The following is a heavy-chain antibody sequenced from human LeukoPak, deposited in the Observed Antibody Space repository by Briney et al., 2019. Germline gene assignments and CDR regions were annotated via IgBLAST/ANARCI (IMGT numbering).Heavy chain of an antibody. Sequence: GGSLRLSCAASSFTFSSYSMNWVRQAPGKGLEWVSGISSGGGSIYYADSVKGRFTISRDNSKNTLYLQMNSLRAEDTAVYYCASSPLAARPKLDYWGQGTLVTVSS. CDR2: ISSGGGSI. D-gene: IGHD6-6*01. CDR1: SFTFSSYS. CDR3: ASSPLAARPKLDY. V-gene: IGHV3-23*01. J-gene: IGHJ4*02.